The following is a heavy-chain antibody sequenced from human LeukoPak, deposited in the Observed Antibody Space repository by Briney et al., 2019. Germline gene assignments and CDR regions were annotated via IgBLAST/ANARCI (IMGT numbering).Heavy chain of an antibody. CDR3: AKDSGGSGWPDAFDI. V-gene: IGHV3-23*01. CDR2: ISGSGGST. Sequence: ASVKVSCKASGYTFSSYAMSWVRQAPGKGLEWVSAISGSGGSTYYADSVKGRFTISRDNSKNTLYLQMNSLRAEDTAVYYCAKDSGGSGWPDAFDIWGQGTMVTVSS. J-gene: IGHJ3*02. D-gene: IGHD6-19*01. CDR1: GYTFSSYA.